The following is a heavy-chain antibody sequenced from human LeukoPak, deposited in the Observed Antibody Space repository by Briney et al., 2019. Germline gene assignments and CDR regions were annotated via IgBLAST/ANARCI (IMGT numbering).Heavy chain of an antibody. CDR1: GGSFSGYY. CDR3: AREREGYFDL. CDR2: INHSGST. Sequence: SETLSLTCAVYGGSFSGYYWSWIRQPPGKGLEWIGEINHSGSTNYNPSLKSRVTISVVTSKNQFSLKLNSVTAADTAVYFCAREREGYFDLWGRGTLVTVSS. V-gene: IGHV4-34*01. J-gene: IGHJ2*01.